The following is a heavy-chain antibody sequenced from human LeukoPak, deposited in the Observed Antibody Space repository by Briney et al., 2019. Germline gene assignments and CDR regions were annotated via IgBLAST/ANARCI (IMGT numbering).Heavy chain of an antibody. D-gene: IGHD6-13*01. CDR3: ARGWGQLATKKPFDY. Sequence: SETLSLTCTVSSGSISSSSYYWGWIRQPPEKGLEWIGSIYYSGSTYYNPSLKSRVTISVDTSKNQFSLKLSSVTAADTAVYYCARGWGQLATKKPFDYWGQGTLVTVSS. CDR2: IYYSGST. J-gene: IGHJ4*02. V-gene: IGHV4-39*01. CDR1: SGSISSSSYY.